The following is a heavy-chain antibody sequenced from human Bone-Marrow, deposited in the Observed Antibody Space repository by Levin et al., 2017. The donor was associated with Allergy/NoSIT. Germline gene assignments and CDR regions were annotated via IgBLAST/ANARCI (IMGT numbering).Heavy chain of an antibody. V-gene: IGHV1-2*02. CDR2: INPNSGGT. CDR3: ARGGSRLSD. CDR1: GYTFTGYY. J-gene: IGHJ4*02. Sequence: AASVKVSCKTSGYTFTGYYIHWVRQAPGQGLEWMGWINPNSGGTNYAEKFRGRVTLTRDTSISTAYMELSRLRSDDTAVFYCARGGSRLSDWGQGTLVTVSS. D-gene: IGHD2-15*01.